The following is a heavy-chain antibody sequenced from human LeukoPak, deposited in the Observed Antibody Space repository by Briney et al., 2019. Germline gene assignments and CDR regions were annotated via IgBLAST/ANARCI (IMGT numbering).Heavy chain of an antibody. CDR1: GYTFTSYG. J-gene: IGHJ4*02. CDR3: ARDSTHLYYGSGSYYTPQFDY. CDR2: ISAYNGNT. D-gene: IGHD3-10*01. V-gene: IGHV1-18*01. Sequence: ASVKVSCRASGYTFTSYGFSWVRQAPGQGLEWMGWISAYNGNTNYAQKLQGRVTMTTDTSTSTAYMELRSLRSDDTAVYYCARDSTHLYYGSGSYYTPQFDYWGQGTLVTVSS.